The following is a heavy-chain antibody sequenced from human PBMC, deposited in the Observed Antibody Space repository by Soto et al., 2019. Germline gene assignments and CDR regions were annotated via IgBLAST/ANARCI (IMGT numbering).Heavy chain of an antibody. Sequence: PSETLSLTCTVSGGSISSSSYYWGWIRQPPGKGLEWIGSIYYSGSTYYNPSLKSRVTISVDTSKNQFSLKLSSVTAADTAVYYCATYSGWDFDYWGQGTLVTVS. J-gene: IGHJ4*02. CDR2: IYYSGST. CDR3: ATYSGWDFDY. V-gene: IGHV4-39*01. D-gene: IGHD6-19*01. CDR1: GGSISSSSYY.